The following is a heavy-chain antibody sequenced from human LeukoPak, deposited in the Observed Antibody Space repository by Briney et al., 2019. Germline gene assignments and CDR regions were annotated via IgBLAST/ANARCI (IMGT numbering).Heavy chain of an antibody. D-gene: IGHD1-14*01. V-gene: IGHV3-23*01. J-gene: IGHJ3*02. CDR2: ISGSGGST. Sequence: GGSLKLSCSASGFTFSSYAMSWVRQAPGQGVEWGSAISGSGGSTYYADSVKGRFTISRDNSKNTLYLQMSSLRAEDTAVYYCAKNRRGASEGAFDIWGQGTMVTVSS. CDR3: AKNRRGASEGAFDI. CDR1: GFTFSSYA.